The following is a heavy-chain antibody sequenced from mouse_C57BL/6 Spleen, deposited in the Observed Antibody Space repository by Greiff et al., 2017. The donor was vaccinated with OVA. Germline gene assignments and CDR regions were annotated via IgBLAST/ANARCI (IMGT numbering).Heavy chain of an antibody. Sequence: QVQLQQSGPGLVQPSQSLSITCTVSGFSLTSYGVHWVRQSPGKGLEWLGVIWSGGSTDYNAAFISRLSISKDNSKGQVFFKMNSLQADDTAIYYWARGDGNYVGAWFAYWGQGTLVTVSA. CDR3: ARGDGNYVGAWFAY. D-gene: IGHD2-1*01. J-gene: IGHJ3*01. CDR2: IWSGGST. V-gene: IGHV2-2*01. CDR1: GFSLTSYG.